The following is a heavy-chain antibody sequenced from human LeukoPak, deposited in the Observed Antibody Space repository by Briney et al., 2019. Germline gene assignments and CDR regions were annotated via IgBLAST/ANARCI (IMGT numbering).Heavy chain of an antibody. V-gene: IGHV3-21*01. CDR1: GFTFSTYN. Sequence: GGSLRLSCAASGFTFSTYNMNWLRQAPGKGLEWVSSITSGETYIYYADSVKGRFTISRDNAKNSLFLQVNSLRAEDTAVYYCARGVNYHGSGSYLRDWFDPWGQGTLVTVS. CDR2: ITSGETYI. CDR3: ARGVNYHGSGSYLRDWFDP. J-gene: IGHJ5*02. D-gene: IGHD3-10*01.